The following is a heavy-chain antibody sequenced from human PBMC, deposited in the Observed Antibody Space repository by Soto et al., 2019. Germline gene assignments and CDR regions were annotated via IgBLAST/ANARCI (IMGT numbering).Heavy chain of an antibody. V-gene: IGHV3-30-3*01. CDR3: ARAEGGYYDSSLANLYYFDY. CDR2: ISYDGSNK. J-gene: IGHJ4*02. Sequence: GGSLRLSCAASGFTFSSYAMHWVRQAPGKGLEWVAVISYDGSNKYYADSVKGRFTISRDNSKNTLYLQMNSLRAEDTAVYYCARAEGGYYDSSLANLYYFDYWGQGTLVTVSS. CDR1: GFTFSSYA. D-gene: IGHD3-22*01.